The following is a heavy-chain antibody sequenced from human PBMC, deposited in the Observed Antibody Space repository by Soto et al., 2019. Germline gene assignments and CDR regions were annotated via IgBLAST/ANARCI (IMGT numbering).Heavy chain of an antibody. CDR2: IYYSGST. D-gene: IGHD3-22*01. V-gene: IGHV4-28*01. J-gene: IGHJ4*02. CDR3: ARMGDDSSARAWDY. Sequence: SATLSLTCAVSGDSLSSSNWWCWIRQPPGKGLEWIGYIYYSGSTYYNPSLKSRVTMSVDTSKNQFSLKLSSVTAVDTAVYYCARMGDDSSARAWDYWGQGTLVTVSS. CDR1: GDSLSSSNW.